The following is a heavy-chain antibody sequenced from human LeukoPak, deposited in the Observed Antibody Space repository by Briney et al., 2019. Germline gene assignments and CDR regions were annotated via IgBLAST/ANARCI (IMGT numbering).Heavy chain of an antibody. V-gene: IGHV3-21*01. J-gene: IGHJ6*02. D-gene: IGHD5-12*01. CDR1: GFTFSSYS. CDR2: ISSSSSYI. Sequence: GGSLRLSCAASGFTFSSYSMNWVRHAPGKGLEWVSSISSSSSYIYYADSVKGRFTISRDNAKNSLYLQMNSLRAEDTAVYYCAREYGYSYGMDVWGQGTTVTVSS. CDR3: AREYGYSYGMDV.